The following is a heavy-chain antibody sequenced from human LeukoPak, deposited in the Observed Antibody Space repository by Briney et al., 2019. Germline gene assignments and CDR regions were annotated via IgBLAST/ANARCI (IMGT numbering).Heavy chain of an antibody. J-gene: IGHJ4*02. CDR3: AKDPDSGYLDY. CDR2: ISTSSSII. V-gene: IGHV3-48*01. D-gene: IGHD3-22*01. Sequence: GGSLRLSCAASGFTFSSYSMNWVRQAPGKGLEWVSYISTSSSIIDYADSVKGRFTISRDNAKNSLYLQMNSLRAEDTAVYYCAKDPDSGYLDYWGQGTLVTVSS. CDR1: GFTFSSYS.